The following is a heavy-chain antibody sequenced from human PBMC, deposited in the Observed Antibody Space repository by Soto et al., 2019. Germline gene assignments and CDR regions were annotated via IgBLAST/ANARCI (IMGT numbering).Heavy chain of an antibody. CDR3: ARYVNPYDTAVWFDP. D-gene: IGHD3-9*01. CDR1: GGSTRNYF. Sequence: QVQLQESGPGLVKPSETLSLTCTVSGGSTRNYFWSWILQPPGKGLEWIGCIYYSGTTNYHSSLKSRVTISLDTSKNPFSQRLRSVTAADTAVYYCARYVNPYDTAVWFDPWGEGTLVTVSS. V-gene: IGHV4-59*01. CDR2: IYYSGTT. J-gene: IGHJ5*02.